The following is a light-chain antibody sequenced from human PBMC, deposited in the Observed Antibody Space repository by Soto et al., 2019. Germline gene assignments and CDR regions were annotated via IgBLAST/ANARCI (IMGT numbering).Light chain of an antibody. V-gene: IGKV1-39*01. CDR2: AAS. Sequence: DIQMTQSPSSLSASVGDRVTIACRASQSISSYLNRYQHKPGKAPKLLIYAASSLQSGVPSRFSGSGSGTDFILSISSLQPEDFATYYCQQSYSTLLTFGQGTKMEIK. CDR3: QQSYSTLLT. J-gene: IGKJ1*01. CDR1: QSISSY.